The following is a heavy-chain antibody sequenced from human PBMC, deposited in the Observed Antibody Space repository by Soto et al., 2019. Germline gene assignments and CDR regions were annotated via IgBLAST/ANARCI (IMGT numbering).Heavy chain of an antibody. Sequence: SVKVSCKASGGTFSSYTISWVRQAPGQGLEWRGRIITIIGIANYAKTFQGRVTITADKSTSTAYMELSSLRSEDTAVYYCARQARCYFGDHDAYSCFVSSCPAPLVTVSS. V-gene: IGHV1-69*02. J-gene: IGHJ5*01. D-gene: IGHD2-15*01. CDR1: GGTFSSYT. CDR2: IITIIGIA. CDR3: ARQARCYFGDHDAYSCFVS.